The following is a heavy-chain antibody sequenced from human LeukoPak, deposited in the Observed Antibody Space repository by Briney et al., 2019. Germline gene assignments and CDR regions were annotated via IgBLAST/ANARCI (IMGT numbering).Heavy chain of an antibody. J-gene: IGHJ4*02. D-gene: IGHD3-16*01. CDR3: AKDRFYFDY. V-gene: IGHV3-23*01. CDR2: INGRGYST. CDR1: GFTFSNYA. Sequence: GGSLRLSCAASGFTFSNYAMNWVRQAPGKGLEWVSGINGRGYSTYYADSVKGRFTISRDNSKNTLYLQMNSLRAEDTAVYYCAKDRFYFDYWGQGTLVTVSS.